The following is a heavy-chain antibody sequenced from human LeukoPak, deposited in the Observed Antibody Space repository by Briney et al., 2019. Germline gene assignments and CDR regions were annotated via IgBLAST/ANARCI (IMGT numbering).Heavy chain of an antibody. D-gene: IGHD4-17*01. CDR1: GFTFSSYA. Sequence: GGSLRLSCAATGFTFSSYAISWVRQAPGKGLEWVSAISGSGGSTYYADSVKGRFTISRDNSKNTLYLQMNSLRAEDTAVYYCAKDLLDHYGDYWWGQGTLVTVSS. V-gene: IGHV3-23*01. CDR3: AKDLLDHYGDYW. J-gene: IGHJ4*02. CDR2: ISGSGGST.